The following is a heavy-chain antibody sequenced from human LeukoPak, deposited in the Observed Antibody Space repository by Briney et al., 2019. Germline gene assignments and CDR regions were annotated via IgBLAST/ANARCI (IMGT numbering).Heavy chain of an antibody. CDR1: GFTFSSYE. J-gene: IGHJ4*02. D-gene: IGHD3-3*01. V-gene: IGHV3-48*03. CDR2: ISSSGSTV. Sequence: GSLRLSCAASGFTFSSYEMSWVRQAPGKGLEWVSYISSSGSTVYYADSVKGRFTISRDNAKNSLYLQMNSLRAEDTAVYYCAREDYDFWSGYPSGEFDYWGQGTLVTVSS. CDR3: AREDYDFWSGYPSGEFDY.